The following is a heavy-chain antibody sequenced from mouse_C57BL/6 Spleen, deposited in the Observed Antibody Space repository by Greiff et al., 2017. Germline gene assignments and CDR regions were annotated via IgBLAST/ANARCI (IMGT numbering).Heavy chain of an antibody. CDR1: GYAFSSSW. J-gene: IGHJ2*01. CDR2: IYPGDGDT. V-gene: IGHV1-82*01. Sequence: QVQLKQSGPELVKPGASVKISCKASGYAFSSSWMNWVKQRPGKGLEWIGRIYPGDGDTNYNGKFKGKATLTADKSSSTAYMQLSSLTSEDSAVYCCAREKIYSFDYWGQGTTLTVSS. CDR3: AREKIYSFDY.